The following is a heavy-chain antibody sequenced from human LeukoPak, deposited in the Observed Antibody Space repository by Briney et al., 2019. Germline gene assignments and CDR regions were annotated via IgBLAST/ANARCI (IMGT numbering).Heavy chain of an antibody. J-gene: IGHJ6*02. V-gene: IGHV6-1*01. CDR2: TYYRSKWYN. CDR3: ARGGSIVVVPAARENYYYHGMDV. CDR1: GDSVSSNSAA. Sequence: SQTLSLTCAISGDSVSSNSAAWNWIRQSPSRGLEWLGRTYYRSKWYNDYAVSVKSRITINPDTSKNQFSLQLNSVTPEDTAVYYCARGGSIVVVPAARENYYYHGMDVWGQGTTVTVSS. D-gene: IGHD2-2*01.